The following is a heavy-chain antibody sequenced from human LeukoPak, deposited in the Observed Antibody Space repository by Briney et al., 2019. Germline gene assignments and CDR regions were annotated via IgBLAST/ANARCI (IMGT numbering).Heavy chain of an antibody. CDR2: IRSKIDGATT. CDR3: TTGYHTPSHDGY. D-gene: IGHD2-15*01. J-gene: IGHJ4*02. Sequence: GGSLRLSCAASGFTFSSSWMNWVRQAPGKGLEWIALIRSKIDGATTDYAAPVKGRFIISRDDSQTTLSLQMHSLKTEDTGIYFCTTGYHTPSHDGYWGQGTLVTVSS. CDR1: GFTFSSSW. V-gene: IGHV3-15*01.